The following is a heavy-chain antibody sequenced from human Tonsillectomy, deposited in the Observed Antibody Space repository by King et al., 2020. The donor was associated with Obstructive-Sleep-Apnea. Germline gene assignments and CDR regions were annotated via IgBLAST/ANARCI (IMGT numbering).Heavy chain of an antibody. CDR3: ARAPYGSAIIDWFDP. CDR1: GGSIGTYY. V-gene: IGHV4-59*01. J-gene: IGHJ5*02. CDR2: IYYSGSS. Sequence: VQLQESGPGLVKPSETLSLTCTVSGGSIGTYYWSWIRQPPGKGLEWIGDIYYSGSSNYNPSLKRRVTITVDTSKNQFSLMLSSVTAADTAVYYCARAPYGSAIIDWFDPWGQGPLVTVSS. D-gene: IGHD3-10*01.